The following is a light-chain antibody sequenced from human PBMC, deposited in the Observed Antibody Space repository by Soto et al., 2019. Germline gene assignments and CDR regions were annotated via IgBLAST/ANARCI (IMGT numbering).Light chain of an antibody. CDR2: DAS. CDR1: QDVSNY. CDR3: HQYSNLIT. V-gene: IGKV1-33*01. J-gene: IGKJ5*01. Sequence: DIQMTQSPSSLSASVGDRLTITCQASQDVSNYLNWYQQKLGKAPKLLIYDASHLETGVPSRFSGSGSGTYFSFTIRSLQPEYFATYYCHQYSNLITFGQGTRLEIK.